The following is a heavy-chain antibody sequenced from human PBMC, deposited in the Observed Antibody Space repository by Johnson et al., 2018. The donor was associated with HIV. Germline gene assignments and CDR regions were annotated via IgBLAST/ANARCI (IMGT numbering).Heavy chain of an antibody. CDR2: ISSSGSTI. J-gene: IGHJ3*02. V-gene: IGHV3-48*04. D-gene: IGHD1-26*01. CDR1: GFTFSGSA. Sequence: VQLVESGGGLVQPGGSLKLACSASGFTFSGSALHWVRQASGKGLEWVSYISSSGSTIYSADAVKGRFTISRDNAKNSLYLQMNSLRAEDTAVYYCAKDLFTEREDDVFDIWGQGTMVTVSS. CDR3: AKDLFTEREDDVFDI.